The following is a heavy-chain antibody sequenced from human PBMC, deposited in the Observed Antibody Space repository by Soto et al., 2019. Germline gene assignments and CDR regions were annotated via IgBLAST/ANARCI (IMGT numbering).Heavy chain of an antibody. J-gene: IGHJ4*02. CDR1: GYTFTTYA. CDR2: INVGNAKT. Sequence: ASVKVSCKTSGYTFTTYAMHWVRQAPGQRLEWMGWINVGNAKTKYSQKFQGRVTITRATSATTAYMELSSLRFEDTAVYYCARAAYSSGWDSYFDYWGQGALVTVS. D-gene: IGHD6-19*01. V-gene: IGHV1-3*01. CDR3: ARAAYSSGWDSYFDY.